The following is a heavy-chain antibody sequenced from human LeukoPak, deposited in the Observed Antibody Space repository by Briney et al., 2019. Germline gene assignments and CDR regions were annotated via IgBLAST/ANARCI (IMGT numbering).Heavy chain of an antibody. CDR1: GGSISSYY. CDR2: IYYSGST. CDR3: ARSHYDFWSGSGMFDY. V-gene: IGHV4-59*01. J-gene: IGHJ4*02. Sequence: SETLSLTCTVSGGSISSYYWSWIRQPPGKGLEWIGYIYYSGSTNYNLSLKSRVTISVDTSKNQFSLKLSSVTAADTAVYYCARSHYDFWSGSGMFDYWGQGTLVTVSS. D-gene: IGHD3-3*01.